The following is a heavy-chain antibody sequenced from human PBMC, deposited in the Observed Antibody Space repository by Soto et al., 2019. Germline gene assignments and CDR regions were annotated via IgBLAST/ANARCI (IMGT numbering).Heavy chain of an antibody. J-gene: IGHJ5*02. D-gene: IGHD6-19*01. CDR3: ARGNGAVRFDP. CDR2: INHTGSP. CDR1: GGSFSGYY. Sequence: QVQLQQWGAGLLKPSETLSLTCAVYGGSFSGYYWSWIRQPPGKGLEWIGGINHTGSPNYNPSLTGRVNISVDTSKHQFSLKLSAVTAADPAVYYCARGNGAVRFDPWGQRTPVIVSS. V-gene: IGHV4-34*01.